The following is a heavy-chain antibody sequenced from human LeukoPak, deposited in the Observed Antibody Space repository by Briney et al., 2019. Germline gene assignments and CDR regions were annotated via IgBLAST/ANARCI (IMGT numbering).Heavy chain of an antibody. CDR2: SSFDGSQT. D-gene: IGHD2-2*01. CDR3: ARLVVVPAAG. J-gene: IGHJ4*02. CDR1: GFNLRAHA. Sequence: GGSLRLSCAASGFNLRAHAMHWVRQAPGKGLEWVAVSSFDGSQTSYADSVKGRFTISRDNAKNSLYLQMNSLRAEDTAVYYCARLVVVPAAGWGQGTLVTVSS. V-gene: IGHV3-30*03.